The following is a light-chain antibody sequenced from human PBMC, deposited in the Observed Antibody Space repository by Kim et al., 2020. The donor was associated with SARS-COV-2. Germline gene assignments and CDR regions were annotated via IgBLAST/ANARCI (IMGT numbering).Light chain of an antibody. Sequence: TVTISCTGCSANIGAGYDVHWYQLLPGRAPKLLVYLNTNRPSGVPDRFSGSTSGTSASLATTGLQAEDEADYYCQSYDSSLSAYVFGTGTKVTVL. V-gene: IGLV1-40*01. J-gene: IGLJ1*01. CDR1: SANIGAGYD. CDR3: QSYDSSLSAYV. CDR2: LNT.